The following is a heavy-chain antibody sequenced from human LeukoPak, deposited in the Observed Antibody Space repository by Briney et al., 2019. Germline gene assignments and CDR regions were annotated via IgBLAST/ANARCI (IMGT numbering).Heavy chain of an antibody. V-gene: IGHV3-33*01. CDR2: IWYDGSNK. Sequence: GGSLRLSCAASGFTFSSYGMRWVRQAPGKGLEWVAVIWYDGSNKYYADSVKGRFTISRDNSKNTLYLQMNSLRAEDTAVYYCARGESYYYYYGMDVWGQGTTVTVSS. J-gene: IGHJ6*02. CDR3: ARGESYYYYYGMDV. D-gene: IGHD3-10*01. CDR1: GFTFSSYG.